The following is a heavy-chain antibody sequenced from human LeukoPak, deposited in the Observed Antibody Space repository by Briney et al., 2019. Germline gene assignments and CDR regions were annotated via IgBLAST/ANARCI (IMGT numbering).Heavy chain of an antibody. D-gene: IGHD6-19*01. CDR1: GDTFTGYY. V-gene: IGHV1-18*04. J-gene: IGHJ4*02. CDR3: ARGEYNSGWIGFDY. Sequence: ASVTVSCKASGDTFTGYYMHWVRQAPGQGLEWMGWISAYNGNTNYAQKLQGRVTMTTDTSTSTAYMELRSLRSDDTAVYYCARGEYNSGWIGFDYWGQGTLVTVSS. CDR2: ISAYNGNT.